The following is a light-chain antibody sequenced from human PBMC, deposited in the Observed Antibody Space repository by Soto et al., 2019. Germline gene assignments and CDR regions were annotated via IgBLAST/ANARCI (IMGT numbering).Light chain of an antibody. CDR1: QSVSSSY. J-gene: IGKJ1*01. CDR2: GAS. V-gene: IGKV3-20*01. CDR3: QQYGRSPPT. Sequence: EIVLTQSPSTLSLSPGERATLSCRASQSVSSSYLAWYQQKPGQAPRLLISGASSRATGIPDRFSGSGSGTDFTLTISRLEPDDFAVYYCQQYGRSPPTFGQGTKVEIK.